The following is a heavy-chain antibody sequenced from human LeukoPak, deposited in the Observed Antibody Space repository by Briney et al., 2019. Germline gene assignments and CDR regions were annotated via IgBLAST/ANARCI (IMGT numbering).Heavy chain of an antibody. Sequence: SETLSLTCAVYGGSFSGYYWSWIRQPPGKGLEWIGEINHSGSTNYNPSLKSPVTISVDTSKNQFSLKLSSVTAADTAVYYCARWPKAVAVSWGQGTLVTVSS. D-gene: IGHD6-19*01. CDR3: ARWPKAVAVS. CDR2: INHSGST. V-gene: IGHV4-34*01. CDR1: GGSFSGYY. J-gene: IGHJ5*02.